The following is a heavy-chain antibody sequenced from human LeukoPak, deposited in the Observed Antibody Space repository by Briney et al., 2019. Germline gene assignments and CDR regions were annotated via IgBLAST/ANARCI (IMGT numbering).Heavy chain of an antibody. J-gene: IGHJ4*02. V-gene: IGHV1-18*01. CDR2: ISAYNGNT. Sequence: ASVTVSCTASGYTFTSYGISWVRQAPGQGLEWMGWISAYNGNTNYAKKVQGRVTMTTDTPTSTASMELRSLRFDDTAVYYCARDRPIGYCSSTSCPPLDYWGQGTLVSVSS. CDR3: ARDRPIGYCSSTSCPPLDY. D-gene: IGHD2-2*01. CDR1: GYTFTSYG.